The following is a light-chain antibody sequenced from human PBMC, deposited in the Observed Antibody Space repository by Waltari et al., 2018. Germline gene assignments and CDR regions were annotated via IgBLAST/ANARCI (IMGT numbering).Light chain of an antibody. Sequence: QSALTQPASVSGSPGQSITISCTGTNSDIDAYDYVSWYQQHPGKAPKLILYDVSGRPSGISNRFSGSKSDHTASLTISGLQDEDEADYCGSSDATRNTVVFGGGTKVTVL. V-gene: IGLV2-14*03. J-gene: IGLJ2*01. CDR2: DVS. CDR1: NSDIDAYDY. CDR3: SSDATRNTVV.